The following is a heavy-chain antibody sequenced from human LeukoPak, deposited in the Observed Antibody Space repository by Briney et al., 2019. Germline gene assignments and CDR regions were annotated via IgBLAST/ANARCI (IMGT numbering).Heavy chain of an antibody. Sequence: ASVKVSCKASGYTFTGYYTHWVRQAPGQGLEWMGRINPNSGGTNYAQKFQGRVTMTRDTSNSTAYMELSRLRSDDTAVYYCARDLGSGYCSGGSCYSSYYYYGMDVWGQGTTVTVSS. D-gene: IGHD2-15*01. CDR1: GYTFTGYY. CDR3: ARDLGSGYCSGGSCYSSYYYYGMDV. CDR2: INPNSGGT. V-gene: IGHV1-2*06. J-gene: IGHJ6*02.